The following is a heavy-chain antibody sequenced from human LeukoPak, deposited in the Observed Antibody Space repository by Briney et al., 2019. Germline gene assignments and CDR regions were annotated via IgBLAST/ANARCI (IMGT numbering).Heavy chain of an antibody. CDR2: ISTTGSSI. CDR3: ARVQRGIAVALDY. CDR1: GFTFSSYE. Sequence: GGSLRLSCAASGFTFSSYEMNWVRRAPGKGLEWVSYISTTGSSIYYADSVKGRFTISRDNVKNLLYLQMNSLRAEDTAVYYCARVQRGIAVALDYWGQGTLATVSS. J-gene: IGHJ4*02. V-gene: IGHV3-48*03. D-gene: IGHD6-19*01.